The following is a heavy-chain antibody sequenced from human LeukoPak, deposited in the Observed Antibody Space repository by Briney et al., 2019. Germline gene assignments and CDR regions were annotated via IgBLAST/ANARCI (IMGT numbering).Heavy chain of an antibody. D-gene: IGHD3-3*01. CDR3: ARPPTIFGVAPGGFDP. CDR2: IYYSGST. V-gene: IGHV4-39*01. Sequence: SETLSLTCTVSGGSISSSRYYWGWLRQPPGKGLEWVGSIYYSGSTYYNPSLKSRVTISVDTSKNQFSLKLSSVTAADTAVYYCARPPTIFGVAPGGFDPWGQGTLVTVSS. CDR1: GGSISSSRYY. J-gene: IGHJ5*02.